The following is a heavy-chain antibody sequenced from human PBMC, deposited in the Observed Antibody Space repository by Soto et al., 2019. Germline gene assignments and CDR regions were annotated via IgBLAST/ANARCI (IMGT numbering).Heavy chain of an antibody. CDR3: ARARCNSASCYSLEPIDY. D-gene: IGHD2-2*02. J-gene: IGHJ4*02. V-gene: IGHV4-34*01. Sequence: PSETLSLPCAVYGGSFSAYNWNWIRQPPGKGLEWVGEINHGGYTNYNPSLKSRVTISVDTSKNQFSLKLSSVTAADTAVYYCARARCNSASCYSLEPIDYWGQGTLVTVSS. CDR2: INHGGYT. CDR1: GGSFSAYN.